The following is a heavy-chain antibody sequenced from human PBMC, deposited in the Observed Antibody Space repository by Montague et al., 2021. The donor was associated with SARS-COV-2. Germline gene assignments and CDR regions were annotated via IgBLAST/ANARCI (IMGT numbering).Heavy chain of an antibody. Sequence: SETLSLTCTVSGGSISSYYWSWIRQPAGKGLELIGRIYTSGSTNYNPSLKSRSTISVDTSKNQFSLKLSSVTAADTAVYYCARVFPRWLQFDPYFDYWGQGTLVTVSS. V-gene: IGHV4-4*07. D-gene: IGHD5-24*01. CDR1: GGSISSYY. CDR3: ARVFPRWLQFDPYFDY. CDR2: IYTSGST. J-gene: IGHJ4*02.